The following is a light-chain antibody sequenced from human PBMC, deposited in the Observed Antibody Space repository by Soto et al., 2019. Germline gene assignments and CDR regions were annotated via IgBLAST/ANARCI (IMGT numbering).Light chain of an antibody. CDR1: QSVLYSSNNKNC. J-gene: IGKJ3*01. Sequence: DIVMTQSPDSLSVSLGERATINCKSSQSVLYSSNNKNCLAWYQQKPGQSPKLLIYWASTRESGVPYRFSGSGSGTDFTLTISSLQAEDVAVYYCQQCYNTPSFGPGTKVDI. CDR3: QQCYNTPS. V-gene: IGKV4-1*01. CDR2: WAS.